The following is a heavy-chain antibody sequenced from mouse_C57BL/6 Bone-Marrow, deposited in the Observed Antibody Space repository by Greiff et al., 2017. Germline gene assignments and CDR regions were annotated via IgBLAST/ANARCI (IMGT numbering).Heavy chain of an antibody. V-gene: IGHV1-82*01. D-gene: IGHD1-1*01. CDR1: GYAFSSSW. Sequence: VKLQESGPELVKPGASVKISCKASGYAFSSSWMNWVKQRPGKGLEWIGRIYPGDGDTNYNGKFKGKATLTADKSSSTAYMQLSSLTSEDSAVYFCARSRAVPAWFAYWGQGTLVTVSA. CDR2: IYPGDGDT. CDR3: ARSRAVPAWFAY. J-gene: IGHJ3*01.